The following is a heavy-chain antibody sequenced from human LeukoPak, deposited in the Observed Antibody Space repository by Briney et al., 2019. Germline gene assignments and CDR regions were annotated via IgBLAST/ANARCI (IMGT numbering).Heavy chain of an antibody. Sequence: PGGSLRLSCAASGFTFSSYWMSWVRQAPGKGLEWVANIKQDGSEKYYVDSVKGRFTISRDNAKNSLYLQMNSLRAEDTAVYYSARDGVCSSSSCYTYYYYMDVWGKGTTVTVSS. CDR1: GFTFSSYW. CDR3: ARDGVCSSSSCYTYYYYMDV. V-gene: IGHV3-7*01. J-gene: IGHJ6*03. D-gene: IGHD2-2*02. CDR2: IKQDGSEK.